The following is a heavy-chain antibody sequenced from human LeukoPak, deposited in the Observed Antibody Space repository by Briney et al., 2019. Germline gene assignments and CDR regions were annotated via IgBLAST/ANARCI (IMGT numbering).Heavy chain of an antibody. V-gene: IGHV4-59*12. Sequence: SETLSLTCAVSGDSISNYYWSWIRQPPGKGLEWIGSMYSSGSTYYNPSLKSRVTISVDTSKNQFSLKLSSVTAADTAVYYCARSGSGYLRYYFDYWGQGTLVTVSS. J-gene: IGHJ4*02. CDR2: MYSSGST. D-gene: IGHD5-12*01. CDR1: GDSISNYY. CDR3: ARSGSGYLRYYFDY.